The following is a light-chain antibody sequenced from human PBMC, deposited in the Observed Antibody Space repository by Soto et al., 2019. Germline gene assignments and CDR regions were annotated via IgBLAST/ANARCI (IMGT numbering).Light chain of an antibody. CDR3: QQYNNWPRT. J-gene: IGKJ1*01. V-gene: IGKV3-15*01. Sequence: EIVMTQSPATRSVSPGGRATLSCRASQSISDTLAWYQQKPGQAPRLLIYGASTRATGIPARFSGSGSGTEFTLTISSLQSEDFAVYYCQQYNNWPRTFGQGTRWIS. CDR2: GAS. CDR1: QSISDT.